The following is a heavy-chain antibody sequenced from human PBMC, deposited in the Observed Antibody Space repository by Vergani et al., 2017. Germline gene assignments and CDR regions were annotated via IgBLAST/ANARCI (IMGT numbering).Heavy chain of an antibody. J-gene: IGHJ4*02. CDR1: GYSISSGYY. V-gene: IGHV4-38-2*02. D-gene: IGHD2-15*01. CDR3: ARDFLAPVVVAATPSDY. CDR2: IYHSGST. Sequence: QVQLPESGPGLVKPSETLSLTCTVSGYSISSGYYWGWIRPPPGKGLEWIGSIYHSGSTYYNPSLKSRVTISVDTSKNQFSLKLSSVTAADTAVYYCARDFLAPVVVAATPSDYWGQGTLVTVSS.